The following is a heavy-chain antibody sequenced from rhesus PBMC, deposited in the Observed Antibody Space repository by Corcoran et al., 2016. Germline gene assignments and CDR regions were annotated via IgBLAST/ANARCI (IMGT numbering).Heavy chain of an antibody. CDR1: GFTFSDYY. CDR2: ISSASSYI. V-gene: IGHV3S16*01. CDR3: TRDKGIAAAGTIDY. Sequence: EVQLVESGGGLVQSGGSLRLSCAASGFTFSDYYMSWVRQAPGKGLEWVLSISSASSYIYYADSVKGRFTISRDNAKNSLSLQMNSLKTEDTAVYYCTRDKGIAAAGTIDYWGQGVLVTVSS. J-gene: IGHJ4*01. D-gene: IGHD6-25*01.